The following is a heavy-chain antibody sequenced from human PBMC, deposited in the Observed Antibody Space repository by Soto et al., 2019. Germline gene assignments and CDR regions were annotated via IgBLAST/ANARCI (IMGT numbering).Heavy chain of an antibody. V-gene: IGHV1-69*01. CDR3: ARTPRAIVGATFYYYYYGMDV. Sequence: QVQLVQSGAEVKKPGSSVKVSCKASGGTFSSYAISWVRQAPGRGLEWMGGIIPIFGTANYAQKFQGRVTITADESTSTAYMELSSLRSEDTAVYYCARTPRAIVGATFYYYYYGMDVWGQGTTVTVSS. D-gene: IGHD1-26*01. CDR2: IIPIFGTA. CDR1: GGTFSSYA. J-gene: IGHJ6*02.